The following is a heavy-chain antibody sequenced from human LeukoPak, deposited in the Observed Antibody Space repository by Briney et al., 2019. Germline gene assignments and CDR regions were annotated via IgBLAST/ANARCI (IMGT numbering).Heavy chain of an antibody. CDR3: AREGGYGDYDY. CDR1: GFTVSGNY. V-gene: IGHV3-53*01. CDR2: IYSGGST. J-gene: IGHJ4*02. D-gene: IGHD4-17*01. Sequence: GGSLRLSCAASGFTVSGNYMSWVRQAPGKGLEWVSVIYSGGSTYYADSVKGRCTISRDNSKNALYLQVNSLRAEDTAVYYCAREGGYGDYDYWGQGTLVTVSS.